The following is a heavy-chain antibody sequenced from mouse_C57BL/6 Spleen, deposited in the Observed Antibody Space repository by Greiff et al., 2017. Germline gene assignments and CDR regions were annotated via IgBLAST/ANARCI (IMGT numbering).Heavy chain of an antibody. CDR2: IYPRDGST. V-gene: IGHV1-85*01. CDR3: ARGGSYGPYYFDY. J-gene: IGHJ2*01. D-gene: IGHD1-1*02. CDR1: GYTFTSYD. Sequence: QVQLKESGPELVKPGASVKLSCTASGYTFTSYDMNWVKQRPGQGLEWIGWIYPRDGSTKYTEKFKGKATLTVDTSASTSYMELHSLTSEDSAVYVFARGGSYGPYYFDYGGQGTTLTVSS.